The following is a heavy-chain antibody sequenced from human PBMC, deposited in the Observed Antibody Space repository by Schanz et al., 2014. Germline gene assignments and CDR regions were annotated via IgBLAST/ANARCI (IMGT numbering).Heavy chain of an antibody. D-gene: IGHD5-18*01. CDR3: AKGRTSMVYDMEV. V-gene: IGHV3-9*01. CDR1: GFTFDDHA. J-gene: IGHJ6*02. Sequence: EVQLLESGGGLVQPGGSLRLSCAASGFTFDDHAMHWVRQVPGKGLEWVSGISWNSGNIAYGDAVKGRFTISRDNAKNSLSLQMSRMRAEDPAMYYCAKGRTSMVYDMEVWGQGTTVTVSS. CDR2: ISWNSGNI.